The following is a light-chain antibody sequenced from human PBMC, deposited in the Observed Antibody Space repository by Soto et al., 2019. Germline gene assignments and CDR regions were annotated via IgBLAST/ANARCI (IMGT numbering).Light chain of an antibody. V-gene: IGKV3-20*01. Sequence: EIVLTQSPGTLSLSQGARATLSCRASQSVSSSYLAWYQQKPGQAPRLLIHGASSRATGIPDRFSGSGSGTDFTLTISRLEPEDFAVYYGQQYGSSLFGPGTKVDIK. CDR2: GAS. J-gene: IGKJ3*01. CDR3: QQYGSSL. CDR1: QSVSSSY.